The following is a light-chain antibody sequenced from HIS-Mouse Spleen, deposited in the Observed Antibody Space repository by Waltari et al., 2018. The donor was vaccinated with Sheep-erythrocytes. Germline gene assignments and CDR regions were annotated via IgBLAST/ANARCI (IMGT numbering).Light chain of an antibody. J-gene: IGLJ1*01. CDR2: DVS. CDR3: CSYAGSYNHV. Sequence: QSALTQPRSVSGSPGQSVTISCTGTSSYVGGYNYVSLYQPHPGKAPKLMIYDVSKRPSGVPDRFSGSKSGNTASLTISGLQAEDEADYYCCSYAGSYNHVFATGTKVTVL. CDR1: SSYVGGYNY. V-gene: IGLV2-11*01.